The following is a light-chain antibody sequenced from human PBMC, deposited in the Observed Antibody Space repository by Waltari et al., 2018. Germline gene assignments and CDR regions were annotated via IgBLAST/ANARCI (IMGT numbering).Light chain of an antibody. V-gene: IGLV2-14*03. CDR1: STAIGSYNF. Sequence: QSALTQPAFVSGSPGRSITIPFTGTSTAIGSYNFVSWYQQHPGKAPKLMIYDVSNRPSGVSNRFSGSKSGNTASLTISGLQADDEADYYCSSYTSTSTPVVFGGGTKLTVL. CDR3: SSYTSTSTPVV. J-gene: IGLJ2*01. CDR2: DVS.